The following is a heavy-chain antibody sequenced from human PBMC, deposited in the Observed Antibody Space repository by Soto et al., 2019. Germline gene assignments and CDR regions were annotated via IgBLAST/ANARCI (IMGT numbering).Heavy chain of an antibody. J-gene: IGHJ5*02. CDR1: GFNFGDSY. CDR3: VRGGGGGLFDP. V-gene: IGHV3-11*06. Sequence: QVQRVESGGGLVPPGGSLRLSCAGSGFNFGDSYMSWIRQAPGKGLEWLSYISPGSRYPAYADSVKGRFTISRDNAKRSLFLQMMSLTAEDTAIYYCVRGGGGGLFDPWGQGTTVTVSS. CDR2: ISPGSRYP. D-gene: IGHD2-15*01.